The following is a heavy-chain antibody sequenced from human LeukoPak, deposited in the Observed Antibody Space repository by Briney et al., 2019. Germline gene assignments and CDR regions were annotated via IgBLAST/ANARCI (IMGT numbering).Heavy chain of an antibody. CDR3: ARSTMIVVRAFDY. Sequence: PSETLSLTCTFSGGSISSYYWSWIRQPPGKGLEWIGYIYYSGSTNYNPSLKSRVTISVDTSKNQFSLKLSSVTAADTAVYYCARSTMIVVRAFDYWGQGTLVTVSS. D-gene: IGHD3-22*01. CDR1: GGSISSYY. CDR2: IYYSGST. V-gene: IGHV4-59*01. J-gene: IGHJ4*02.